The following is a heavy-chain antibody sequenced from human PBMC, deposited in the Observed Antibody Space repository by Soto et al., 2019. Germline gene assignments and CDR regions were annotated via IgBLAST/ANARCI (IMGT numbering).Heavy chain of an antibody. Sequence: ASVKVSCKASGYTFTSYGISWVRQAPGQGLEWMGWISAYNGNTNYAQKLQGRVTMTTDTSTSTAYMELRSLRSDDTAVYYCARDRLLRYSGYEAHYYGMDVWGQGNTVTVSS. CDR1: GYTFTSYG. CDR3: ARDRLLRYSGYEAHYYGMDV. D-gene: IGHD5-12*01. J-gene: IGHJ6*02. V-gene: IGHV1-18*04. CDR2: ISAYNGNT.